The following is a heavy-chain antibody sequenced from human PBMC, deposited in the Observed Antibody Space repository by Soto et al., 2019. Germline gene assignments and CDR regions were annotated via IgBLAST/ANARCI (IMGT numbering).Heavy chain of an antibody. CDR1: GFTFSSYG. CDR3: ERPMTGTAGYIDY. D-gene: IGHD6-13*01. J-gene: IGHJ4*02. V-gene: IGHV3-33*01. Sequence: QVQLVESGGGVVQPGRSLRLSCAASGFTFSSYGMHWVRQAPGKGLEWVAVIWYDGSNKYYADSVKGRFTISRDNSKNTLYLQMNSLRAEDTALSYSERPMTGTAGYIDYWGQGTLVTVSS. CDR2: IWYDGSNK.